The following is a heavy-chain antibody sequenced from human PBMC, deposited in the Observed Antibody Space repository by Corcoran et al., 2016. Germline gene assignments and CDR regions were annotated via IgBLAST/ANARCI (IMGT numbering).Heavy chain of an antibody. J-gene: IGHJ3*02. V-gene: IGHV3-33*01. CDR2: IWNDGINK. CDR3: ARDSPLSGYTNSAYESLDI. CDR1: GITFSGHG. D-gene: IGHD6-13*01. Sequence: QAHLVESGGGVVQPGRSLRLSCAASGITFSGHGIHWVHQAPGKGLEWVAIIWNDGINKFYADSVKGRFTVSRDDSKNTAYLQMNSLRAEYTALYYCARDSPLSGYTNSAYESLDIWGQGTMVTVSS.